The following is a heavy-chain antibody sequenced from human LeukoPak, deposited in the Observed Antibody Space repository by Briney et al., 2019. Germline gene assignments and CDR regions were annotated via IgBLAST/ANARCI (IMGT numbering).Heavy chain of an antibody. D-gene: IGHD1-1*01. CDR2: ISNNGGSS. V-gene: IGHV3-64D*09. Sequence: GGSLRLSCSASGFTFSAYAMYCVRQAPGKGLEYVSGISNNGGSSFYADSVKGRFTISRDNSKNTLYLQMSSLRAEDTAVYYCVKITSVTGGDCWGQGTRLTVSS. CDR1: GFTFSAYA. CDR3: VKITSVTGGDC. J-gene: IGHJ4*02.